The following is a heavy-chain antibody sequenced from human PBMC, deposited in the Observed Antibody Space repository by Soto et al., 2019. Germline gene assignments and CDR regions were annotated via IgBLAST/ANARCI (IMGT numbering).Heavy chain of an antibody. Sequence: PSETLSLTCTVSGGSISSSAYFWGWIRQPPEQGLEYLGNVFYTGNTYYNPSLKSRVTMSVETSKNQFSLKLFSVTAPDTAVYYCARLAGGQSGWLDSWGQGTLVTVSS. CDR2: VFYTGNT. J-gene: IGHJ5*01. CDR1: GGSISSSAYF. CDR3: ARLAGGQSGWLDS. D-gene: IGHD3-10*01. V-gene: IGHV4-39*01.